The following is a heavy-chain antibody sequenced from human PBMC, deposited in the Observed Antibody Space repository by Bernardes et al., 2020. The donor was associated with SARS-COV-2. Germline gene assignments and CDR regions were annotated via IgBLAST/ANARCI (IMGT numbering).Heavy chain of an antibody. J-gene: IGHJ3*02. CDR2: ISTIIPTL. D-gene: IGHD3-10*01. Sequence: GGSLRPSWPPLGSSSRTYTWTWFRQAQGKGLDGVSPISTIIPTLYYPASVKGRFTISRDNAKNSLYLQMNSLRAEDTAVYFCARDAATGKDGSGRRGDAFDIWGQGTMVTVSS. CDR3: ARDAATGKDGSGRRGDAFDI. CDR1: GSSSRTYT. V-gene: IGHV3-21*01.